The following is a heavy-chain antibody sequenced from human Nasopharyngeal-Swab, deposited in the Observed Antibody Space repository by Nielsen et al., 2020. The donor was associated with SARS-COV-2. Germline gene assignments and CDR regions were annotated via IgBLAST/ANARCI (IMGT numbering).Heavy chain of an antibody. CDR1: GFTFSSYS. CDR3: ARLGGSWYDGIGY. V-gene: IGHV3-21*01. CDR2: ISSSSSYI. Sequence: GESLKISCAASGFTFSSYSMNWVRQAPGKGLEWVSSISSSSSYIYYADSVKGRFTISRDNAKNLLYLQMNSLRAEDTAVYYCARLGGSWYDGIGYWGQGTLVTVSS. J-gene: IGHJ4*02. D-gene: IGHD6-13*01.